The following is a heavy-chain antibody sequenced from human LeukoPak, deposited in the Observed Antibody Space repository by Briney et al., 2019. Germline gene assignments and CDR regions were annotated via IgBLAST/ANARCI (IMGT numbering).Heavy chain of an antibody. CDR1: GFTFSDYY. CDR2: ICTSGSTK. Sequence: PGGSLRLSCAASGFTFSDYYMTWIRQAPGKGLEWISYICTSGSTKYYADSVRGRFTISRDNAKNSLYLQMNSLRAEDTAVYYCARVDQIAAAVTVGYGGRRTLVTVSS. CDR3: ARVDQIAAAVTVGY. V-gene: IGHV3-11*01. D-gene: IGHD6-13*01. J-gene: IGHJ4*02.